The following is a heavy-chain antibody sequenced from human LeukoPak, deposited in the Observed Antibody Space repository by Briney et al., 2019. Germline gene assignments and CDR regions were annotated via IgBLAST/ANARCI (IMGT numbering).Heavy chain of an antibody. CDR2: ISAYNGNT. CDR1: GYIFTNYG. J-gene: IGHJ4*02. V-gene: IGHV1-18*01. D-gene: IGHD3-22*01. CDR3: ARSYYYDTSGTPDY. Sequence: ASVKVSCKASGYIFTNYGVSWVRQAPGQGLEWMGWISAYNGNTKHAQRFQGRVTMTTDTSTNTAYMELRSLRSDDTVVYYCARSYYYDTSGTPDYWGQGTLVTVSS.